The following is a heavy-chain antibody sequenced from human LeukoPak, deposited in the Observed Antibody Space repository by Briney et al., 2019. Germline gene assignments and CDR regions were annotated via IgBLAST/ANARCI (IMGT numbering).Heavy chain of an antibody. CDR2: INAGNGNT. V-gene: IGHV1-3*01. D-gene: IGHD1-14*01. Sequence: ASVKVSFKASGYTFTSYAMHWVRQAPGQRPEWMGWINAGNGNTKYSQKFQGRVTITRDTSASTAYMELSSLRSEDTAVYYCARGLNPYYYYGMDVWGQGTTVTVSS. CDR3: ARGLNPYYYYGMDV. J-gene: IGHJ6*02. CDR1: GYTFTSYA.